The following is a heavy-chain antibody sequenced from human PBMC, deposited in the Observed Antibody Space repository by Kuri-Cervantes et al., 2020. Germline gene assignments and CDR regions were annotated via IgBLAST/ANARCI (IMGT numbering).Heavy chain of an antibody. J-gene: IGHJ4*02. CDR3: ARQPCTTTTCYIDY. CDR1: GFTFTNFA. Sequence: GESLKISCAASGFTFTNFAMTWVRQAPGKGLEWVSTINSGGNTYYADSMKGRFTISRDNSDNTVFLQMSSLGPEDTAVYYCARQPCTTTTCYIDYWGQGTLVTVSS. D-gene: IGHD2/OR15-2a*01. CDR2: INSGGNT. V-gene: IGHV3-23*01.